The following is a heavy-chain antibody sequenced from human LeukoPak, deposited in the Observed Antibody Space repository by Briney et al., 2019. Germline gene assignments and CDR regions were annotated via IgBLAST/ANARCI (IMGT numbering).Heavy chain of an antibody. Sequence: GGSLRLSWAASGFTFSSYWRSWVGQARGRGREWVAHIKQDGSEKYYLDSVKGRFTISRDNAKNSLYLQMNSLRAEDTAVYYCARDLKRGYALDYWGQGTLVTVSS. V-gene: IGHV3-7*01. J-gene: IGHJ4*02. CDR2: IKQDGSEK. D-gene: IGHD5-18*01. CDR3: ARDLKRGYALDY. CDR1: GFTFSSYW.